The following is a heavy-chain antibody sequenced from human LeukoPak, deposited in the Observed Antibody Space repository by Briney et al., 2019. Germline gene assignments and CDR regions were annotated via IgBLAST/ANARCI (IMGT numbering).Heavy chain of an antibody. CDR2: IRYDGSNK. V-gene: IGHV3-30*02. Sequence: PGGSLRLSCAVSGFTFSSYYMHWVRQAPGKGLEWVAFIRYDGSNKYYADSVKGRFTISRDNSKNTLYLQMNSLRAEDTAVYYRAKDLDSDYWGQGTLVTVSS. J-gene: IGHJ4*02. CDR1: GFTFSSYY. CDR3: AKDLDSDY.